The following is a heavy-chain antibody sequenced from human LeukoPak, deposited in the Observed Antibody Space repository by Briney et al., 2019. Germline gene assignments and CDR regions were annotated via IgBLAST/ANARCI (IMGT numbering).Heavy chain of an antibody. Sequence: ASVKVSCKASGGTFSSYAISWVRQAPGQGLEWMGWINPNSGGTNYAQKFQGRVTMTRDTSISTAYMELSRLRSDDTAVYYCARELLGYCSSTSCYNGRYNWFDPWGQGTLVTVSS. V-gene: IGHV1-2*02. CDR1: GGTFSSYA. J-gene: IGHJ5*02. CDR2: INPNSGGT. CDR3: ARELLGYCSSTSCYNGRYNWFDP. D-gene: IGHD2-2*02.